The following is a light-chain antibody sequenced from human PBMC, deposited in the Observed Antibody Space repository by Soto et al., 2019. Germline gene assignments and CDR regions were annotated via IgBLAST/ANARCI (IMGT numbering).Light chain of an antibody. CDR1: SSDVDNYNY. CDR2: DVS. J-gene: IGLJ2*01. CDR3: TSYTGSSTVV. V-gene: IGLV2-14*03. Sequence: QSALTQPASVSGSPGQSITISCTATSSDVDNYNYVSWYQLHPGKAPKLMIYDVSNRPSGVSNRFSGSKSGNTASLTISGLQAEDEADYYCTSYTGSSTVVFGGGTKVTVL.